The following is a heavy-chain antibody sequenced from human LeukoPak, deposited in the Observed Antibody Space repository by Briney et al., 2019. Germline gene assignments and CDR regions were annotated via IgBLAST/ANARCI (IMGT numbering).Heavy chain of an antibody. J-gene: IGHJ4*02. CDR1: GYSFTSYW. Sequence: GESLKISCKGSGYSFTSYWIGWVCQMPGKGLEWMGIIYPGDSDTRYSPSFQGQVTISADNSISTPYLQWSSLKASDTAMYYCARGVGAFPSGDSSYFDYWGQGTLVTVSS. D-gene: IGHD2-21*02. V-gene: IGHV5-51*01. CDR2: IYPGDSDT. CDR3: ARGVGAFPSGDSSYFDY.